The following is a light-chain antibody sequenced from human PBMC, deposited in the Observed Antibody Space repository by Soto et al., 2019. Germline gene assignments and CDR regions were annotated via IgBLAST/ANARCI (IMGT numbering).Light chain of an antibody. J-gene: IGKJ3*01. Sequence: EIVMTQSPATLSVSPGERATLSCRASQSVSSNLAWYQQKPGQAPRLLIYGASPRATGIPARFSGSGSGTEFTLTISSLQSEDFAVYYRQQYNNWPFTFGHGTKVDIK. CDR2: GAS. V-gene: IGKV3-15*01. CDR3: QQYNNWPFT. CDR1: QSVSSN.